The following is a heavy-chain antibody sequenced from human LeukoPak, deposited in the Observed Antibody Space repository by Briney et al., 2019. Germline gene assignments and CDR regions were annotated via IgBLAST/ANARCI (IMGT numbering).Heavy chain of an antibody. CDR3: AKVRYSYGSSDY. V-gene: IGHV3-30*18. D-gene: IGHD5-18*01. CDR2: ISYDGSNK. CDR1: GFTFSSYG. Sequence: GRSLRLSCAASGFTFSSYGMHWVRQAPGKGLEWVAVISYDGSNKYYADSVKGRFTISRDNSKNTLYLQMNSLRAEDTAVYYCAKVRYSYGSSDYWGQGTLVTVSS. J-gene: IGHJ4*02.